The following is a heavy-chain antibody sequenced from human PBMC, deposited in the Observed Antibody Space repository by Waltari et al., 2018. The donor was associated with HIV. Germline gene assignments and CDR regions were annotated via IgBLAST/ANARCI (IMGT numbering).Heavy chain of an antibody. V-gene: IGHV7-4-1*02. D-gene: IGHD2-8*01. J-gene: IGHJ6*02. CDR1: GYTFTNYA. CDR3: ARISMTLGRGMGV. Sequence: QLQLVQSGSELKRPGASVKVSCKASGYTFTNYAMNWVRKAPGQGLEWMGWINTTTGNPPYAQGFTGRFVFALDTSVSTAYLQISSLKAEDTAVYYCARISMTLGRGMGVWGQGTTVTVSS. CDR2: INTTTGNP.